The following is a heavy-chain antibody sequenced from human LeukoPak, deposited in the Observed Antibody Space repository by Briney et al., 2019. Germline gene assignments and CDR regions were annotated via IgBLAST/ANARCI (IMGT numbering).Heavy chain of an antibody. V-gene: IGHV1-69*10. Sequence: SVKVSCKASGGTFRSYGINWVRQASGQGLEWMGGTIPILDTTNYAQKFQGRVTITADKSTSTAYMELSSLTSDDTAVYYCARDGRGYSGYDFRYFDYWGQGTLVTVSS. D-gene: IGHD5-12*01. CDR1: GGTFRSYG. J-gene: IGHJ4*02. CDR3: ARDGRGYSGYDFRYFDY. CDR2: TIPILDTT.